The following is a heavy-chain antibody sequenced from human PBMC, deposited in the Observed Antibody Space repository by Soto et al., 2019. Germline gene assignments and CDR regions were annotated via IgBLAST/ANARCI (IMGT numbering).Heavy chain of an antibody. V-gene: IGHV3-23*01. CDR3: AKVYYDSSGYYSPYYFDY. CDR1: GFTFSSYA. CDR2: ISGSGGST. D-gene: IGHD3-22*01. Sequence: GGSLRLSCTASGFTFSSYAMSWVRQAPGKGLEWVSAISGSGGSTYYADSVKGRFTISRDNSKNTLYLQMNSLRAEDTAVYYCAKVYYDSSGYYSPYYFDYWGQGTLVTVSS. J-gene: IGHJ4*02.